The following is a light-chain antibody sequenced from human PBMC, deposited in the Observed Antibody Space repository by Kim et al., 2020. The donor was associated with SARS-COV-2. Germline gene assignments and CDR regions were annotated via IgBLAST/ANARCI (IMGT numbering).Light chain of an antibody. CDR2: VNGDGSN. J-gene: IGLJ3*02. Sequence: WVKLTCTLGIGHSSYAIAWHQQQPEKGPRYLMKVNGDGSNSKGVGIPDRFSGSSSGAERYLTISSLQSEDEADYYCQTWGTGIRVFGGGTKLTVL. CDR3: QTWGTGIRV. CDR1: IGHSSYA. V-gene: IGLV4-69*01.